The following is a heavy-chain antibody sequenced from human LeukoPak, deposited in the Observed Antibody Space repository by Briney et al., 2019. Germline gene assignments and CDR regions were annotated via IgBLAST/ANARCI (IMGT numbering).Heavy chain of an antibody. CDR3: AKESKPSITMIVVAAFDY. V-gene: IGHV3-20*04. CDR1: GFTFDDYG. CDR2: INWSGGST. Sequence: GGSLRLSCAASGFTFDDYGMSWVRQAPGKGLEWVSGINWSGGSTGYADSVKGRFTISRDNAKNSLYLQMNSLRAEDTALYYCAKESKPSITMIVVAAFDYWGQGTLVTVSS. J-gene: IGHJ4*02. D-gene: IGHD3-22*01.